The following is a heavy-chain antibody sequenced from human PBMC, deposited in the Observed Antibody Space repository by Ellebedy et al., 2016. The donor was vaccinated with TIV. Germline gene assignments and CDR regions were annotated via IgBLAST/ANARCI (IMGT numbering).Heavy chain of an antibody. D-gene: IGHD3-22*01. CDR2: IYYSGST. J-gene: IGHJ4*02. CDR1: GGSISNDDYY. Sequence: MPSETLSLTCTVSGGSISNDDYYWSWIRQPPGKGLEWIGYIYYSGSTYYNPSLKSRITISVDTSKSQFSLRLSSVTAADTAVYYCARTYFYDRSGYYWTYYFDYWGQGSLITVSS. V-gene: IGHV4-30-4*01. CDR3: ARTYFYDRSGYYWTYYFDY.